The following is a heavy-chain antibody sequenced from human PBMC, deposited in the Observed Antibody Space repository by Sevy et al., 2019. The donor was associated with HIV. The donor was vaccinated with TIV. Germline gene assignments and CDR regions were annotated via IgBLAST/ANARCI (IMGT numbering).Heavy chain of an antibody. CDR2: ISYDGSNK. CDR1: GFTFSSSG. D-gene: IGHD3-9*01. J-gene: IGHJ4*02. V-gene: IGHV3-30*18. Sequence: GGSLRLSCAASGFTFSSSGMHWVRQAPGKGLEWVAVISYDGSNKYYADSVKGRFTISRDNSKNTLYLQMNSLRAEDTAVYYCAKDQDILTGYWLLLLSGGVDYWGQGSLVTVSS. CDR3: AKDQDILTGYWLLLLSGGVDY.